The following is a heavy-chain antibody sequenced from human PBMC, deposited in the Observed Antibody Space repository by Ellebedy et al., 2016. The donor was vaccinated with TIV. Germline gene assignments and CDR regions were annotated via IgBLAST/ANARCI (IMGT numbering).Heavy chain of an antibody. D-gene: IGHD6-19*01. CDR3: ARDRAVAEDYFDY. Sequence: DSVKGRFTISRDNAKNSLYLQMNSLRAEDSAVYYCARDRAVAEDYFDYWGQGTLVTVSS. J-gene: IGHJ4*02. V-gene: IGHV3-7*01.